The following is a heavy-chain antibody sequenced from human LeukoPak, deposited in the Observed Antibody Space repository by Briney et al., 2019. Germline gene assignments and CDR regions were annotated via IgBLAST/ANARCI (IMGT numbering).Heavy chain of an antibody. V-gene: IGHV4-30-2*01. D-gene: IGHD2-2*01. CDR2: IYHSGST. CDR1: GGSISSGGYS. CDR3: SSYADDAFDI. J-gene: IGHJ3*02. Sequence: SETLSLTCAVSGGSISSGGYSWSWIRQPPEKGLEWIGYIYHSGSTYYNPSLKSRVTISVDRSKNQFSLKLSSVTAADTAVYYCSSYADDAFDIWGQGTMVTVSS.